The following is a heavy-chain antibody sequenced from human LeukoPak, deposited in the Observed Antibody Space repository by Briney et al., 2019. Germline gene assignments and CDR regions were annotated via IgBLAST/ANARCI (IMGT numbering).Heavy chain of an antibody. J-gene: IGHJ4*02. CDR2: ITGSGGST. CDR3: ARDSRITIFGPGDY. Sequence: GGSLRLSCAASGFTFSSYAMSWVRQAPGKGLEWVSAITGSGGSTYYADSVKGRFTISRDNSKNTLYLQMNSLRAEDTAVYYCARDSRITIFGPGDYWGQGTLVTVSS. CDR1: GFTFSSYA. V-gene: IGHV3-23*01. D-gene: IGHD3-3*01.